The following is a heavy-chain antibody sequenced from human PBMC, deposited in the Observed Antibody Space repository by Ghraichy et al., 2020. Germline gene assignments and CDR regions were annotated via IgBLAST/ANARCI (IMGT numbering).Heavy chain of an antibody. CDR2: IYSGGST. V-gene: IGHV3-53*01. Sequence: GGSLRLSCAASGFTFSSYSMNWVRQAPGKGLEWVSVIYSGGSTYYADSVKGRFTISRDNSKNTLYLQMNSLRAEDTAVYYCRGARAFDYWGQGTLVTVSS. CDR3: RGARAFDY. CDR1: GFTFSSYS. J-gene: IGHJ4*02.